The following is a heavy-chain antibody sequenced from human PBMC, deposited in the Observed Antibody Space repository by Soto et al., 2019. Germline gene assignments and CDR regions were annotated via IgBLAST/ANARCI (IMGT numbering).Heavy chain of an antibody. CDR1: GYTFTSYG. CDR3: ARDFVDYDFWSGYYSAVGGYYYYGMDV. V-gene: IGHV1-18*01. D-gene: IGHD3-3*01. Sequence: GASVKVSCKASGYTFTSYGISWVRQAPGQGLEWMGWISAYNGNTNYAQKLQGRVTMTTDTSTSTAYMELRSLRSDDTAVYYCARDFVDYDFWSGYYSAVGGYYYYGMDVWGQGTTVTVSS. J-gene: IGHJ6*02. CDR2: ISAYNGNT.